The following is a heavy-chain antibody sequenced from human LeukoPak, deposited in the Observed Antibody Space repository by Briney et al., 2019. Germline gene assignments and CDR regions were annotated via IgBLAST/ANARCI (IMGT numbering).Heavy chain of an antibody. CDR3: ARGYMVRVYCYYYYMDV. Sequence: ASVKVSCEASGYTFTSYYMHWVRQAPGQGLEWMGIIYPSGGSTSYAQKFQGRVTMTRDMSTSTVYMELSSLRSEDTAVYYCARGYMVRVYCYYYYMDVWGKGTTVTVSS. D-gene: IGHD3-10*01. V-gene: IGHV1-46*01. J-gene: IGHJ6*03. CDR2: IYPSGGST. CDR1: GYTFTSYY.